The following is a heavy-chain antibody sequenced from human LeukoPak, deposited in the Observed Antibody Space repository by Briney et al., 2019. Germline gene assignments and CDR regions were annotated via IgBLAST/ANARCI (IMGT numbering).Heavy chain of an antibody. CDR1: GVTFSSYA. V-gene: IGHV3-23*01. J-gene: IGHJ4*02. CDR3: AKDHPRQGVTAHTPFDY. D-gene: IGHD2-15*01. Sequence: PGGSLRLSCAASGVTFSSYAMSWVRQAPGKGLECVSAISGSGGSTYYPDSVEGRFPISRDNSKNTLYLQMNSLRAEDTAIYYCAKDHPRQGVTAHTPFDYWGQGTLVTVSS. CDR2: ISGSGGST.